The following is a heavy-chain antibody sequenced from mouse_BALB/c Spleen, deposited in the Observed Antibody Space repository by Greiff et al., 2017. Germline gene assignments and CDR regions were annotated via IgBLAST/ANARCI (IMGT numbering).Heavy chain of an antibody. J-gene: IGHJ4*01. Sequence: VQLKESGGGLVQPGGSRKLSCAASGFTFSSFGMHWVRQAPEKGLEWVAYISSGSSTIYYADTVKGRFTISRDNPKNTLFLQMTSLRSEDTAMYYCARSYGVYYAMDYWGQGTSVTVSS. CDR1: GFTFSSFG. CDR3: ARSYGVYYAMDY. D-gene: IGHD1-2*01. V-gene: IGHV5-17*02. CDR2: ISSGSSTI.